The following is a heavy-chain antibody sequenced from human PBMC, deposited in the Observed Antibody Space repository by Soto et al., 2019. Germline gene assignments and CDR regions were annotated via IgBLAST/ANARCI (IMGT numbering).Heavy chain of an antibody. V-gene: IGHV3-30*18. CDR1: GFTFSSYG. CDR3: AKAGTGYYGMDV. J-gene: IGHJ6*02. CDR2: ISYDGSNK. D-gene: IGHD1-26*01. Sequence: GESLKISCAASGFTFSSYGMHWVRQAPGKGLEWVAVISYDGSNKYYADSVKGRFTISRDNSKNTLYLQMNSLRAEDTAVYYCAKAGTGYYGMDVWGQGTTVTVSS.